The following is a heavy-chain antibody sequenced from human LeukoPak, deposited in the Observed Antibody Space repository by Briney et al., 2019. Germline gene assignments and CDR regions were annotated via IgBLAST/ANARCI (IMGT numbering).Heavy chain of an antibody. J-gene: IGHJ4*02. D-gene: IGHD2-2*01. CDR3: ARDTHLVVLAAIFKITVAARNPGFDY. Sequence: GGSLRLSCAASGFTFSSYSMNWVRQAPGKGLEWVSSISSSSSYIYYADSVKGRFTISRDNAKNSLYLQMNSLRAEDTAVYYCARDTHLVVLAAIFKITVAARNPGFDYWGQGTLVTVSS. V-gene: IGHV3-21*01. CDR1: GFTFSSYS. CDR2: ISSSSSYI.